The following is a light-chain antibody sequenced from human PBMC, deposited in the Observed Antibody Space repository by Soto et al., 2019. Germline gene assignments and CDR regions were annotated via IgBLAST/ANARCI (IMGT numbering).Light chain of an antibody. V-gene: IGKV3-11*01. J-gene: IGKJ4*01. CDR2: DAS. Sequence: EIVMTQSPATLSLSPGERATLSCRASQSIRSNLGWYQQKPGQAPRLLIYDASNRDTGIPARFSGSGSGTDFTLTISSLEPEDFAVYYCQQRSGWPLTFGGGTKVEIK. CDR3: QQRSGWPLT. CDR1: QSIRSN.